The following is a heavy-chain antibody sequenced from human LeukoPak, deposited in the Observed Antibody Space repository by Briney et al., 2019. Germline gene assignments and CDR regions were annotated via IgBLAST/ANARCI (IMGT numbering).Heavy chain of an antibody. J-gene: IGHJ5*02. CDR3: ARSPSITIFGVVNWFDP. Sequence: SVKVSCKASGGTFSSYAISWVRQAPGQGLEWMGRIIPILGIANYAQKFQGRVTITAGKSTSTAYMELSSLRSKDTAVYYCARSPSITIFGVVNWFDPWGQGTLVTVSS. CDR1: GGTFSSYA. D-gene: IGHD3-3*01. CDR2: IIPILGIA. V-gene: IGHV1-69*04.